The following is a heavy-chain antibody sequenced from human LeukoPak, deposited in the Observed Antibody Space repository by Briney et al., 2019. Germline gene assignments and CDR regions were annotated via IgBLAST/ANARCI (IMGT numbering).Heavy chain of an antibody. J-gene: IGHJ4*02. CDR2: IYYSGST. Sequence: PSETLSLTCTVSGGSISSYYWSWIRQPPGTGLEWIGYIYYSGSTNYNPSLKSRVTISVDTSKNQFSLKLSSATAADTAVYYCARLGRDYDILTGYYHPPLWGQGTLVTVSS. CDR1: GGSISSYY. V-gene: IGHV4-59*08. D-gene: IGHD3-9*01. CDR3: ARLGRDYDILTGYYHPPL.